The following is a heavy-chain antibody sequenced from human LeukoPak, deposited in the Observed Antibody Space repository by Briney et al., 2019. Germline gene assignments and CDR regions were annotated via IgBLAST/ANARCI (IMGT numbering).Heavy chain of an antibody. CDR2: INSDGSPT. CDR1: GFTFSNYW. V-gene: IGHV3-74*01. D-gene: IGHD4-11*01. J-gene: IGHJ4*02. Sequence: PGGSLRLSCAASGFTFSNYWMHWVRQAPGKGLVWVSGINSDGSPTNYADSVKGRFTISRDNAKNTPYLQMNSLRAEDSAMYYCARGFYSHYFDSWGQGTLVTVSS. CDR3: ARGFYSHYFDS.